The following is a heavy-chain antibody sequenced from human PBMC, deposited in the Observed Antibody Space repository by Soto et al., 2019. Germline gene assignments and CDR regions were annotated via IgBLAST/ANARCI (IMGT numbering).Heavy chain of an antibody. J-gene: IGHJ1*01. Sequence: GESLKISCKGSGYSFTSYWIGWVRQMPGKGLEWMGIIYPGDSDTRYSPSFQGQVTISADKSISTAYLQWSSLKASDTAMYYCARITPIAAAGNAEYFQHWGQGTLVTVSS. D-gene: IGHD6-13*01. CDR1: GYSFTSYW. CDR2: IYPGDSDT. CDR3: ARITPIAAAGNAEYFQH. V-gene: IGHV5-51*01.